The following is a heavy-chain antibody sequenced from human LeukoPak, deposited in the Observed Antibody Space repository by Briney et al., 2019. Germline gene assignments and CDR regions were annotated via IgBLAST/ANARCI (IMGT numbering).Heavy chain of an antibody. D-gene: IGHD3-10*01. J-gene: IGHJ4*02. CDR2: ISYDGSNK. V-gene: IGHV3-30*18. CDR3: AKDRGFSFASGSSELDY. CDR1: GFTFSKYG. Sequence: GGSLRLSCAASGFTFSKYGMHWVRQAPGKGLEGVAVISYDGSNKYYADSGKGRITISRDNSKNPLYLQMTSLRAEDTAVYYCAKDRGFSFASGSSELDYWGQGTLVTVSS.